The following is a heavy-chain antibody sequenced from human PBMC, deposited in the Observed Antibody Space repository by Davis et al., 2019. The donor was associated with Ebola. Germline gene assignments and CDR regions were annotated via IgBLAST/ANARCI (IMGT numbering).Heavy chain of an antibody. J-gene: IGHJ6*02. CDR3: ARIAVAGYYYYGMDV. D-gene: IGHD6-19*01. CDR2: IYYSGST. Sequence: MPSETLSLTCTVSGGSISSGDYYWSWIRQPPGKGLEWIGYIYYSGSTYYNPSLKSRVTISVDTSKNQFSLKLSSVTAADTAVYYCARIAVAGYYYYGMDVWGQGTTVTVSS. V-gene: IGHV4-30-4*01. CDR1: GGSISSGDYY.